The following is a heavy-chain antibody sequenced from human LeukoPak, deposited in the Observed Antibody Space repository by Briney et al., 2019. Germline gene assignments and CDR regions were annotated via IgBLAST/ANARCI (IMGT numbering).Heavy chain of an antibody. D-gene: IGHD3-22*01. CDR3: ARPPDSSGYFHWFDP. J-gene: IGHJ5*02. CDR2: ISSSSSYI. V-gene: IGHV3-21*01. Sequence: GGSLRLSCAASGFTFSSYSMNWVRQAPGKGLEWVSSISSSSSYIYYADSVKGRFTISRDNAKNSLYLQMNSLRAEDTAVYYCARPPDSSGYFHWFDPWGQGTLVTVSS. CDR1: GFTFSSYS.